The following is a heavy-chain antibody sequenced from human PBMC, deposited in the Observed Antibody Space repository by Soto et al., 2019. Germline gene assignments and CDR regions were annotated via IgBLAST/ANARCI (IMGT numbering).Heavy chain of an antibody. Sequence: SETLSLTCAVSGGSFRGCYWTWIRQSPGKGLEWLGDINHVGITNYNPSLKSRLIISIDTSKNQFSLKVGSVTAADTAVYYCASSSLYGMDVWGQGTTVTVSS. CDR1: GGSFRGCY. CDR3: ASSSLYGMDV. V-gene: IGHV4-34*09. CDR2: INHVGIT. J-gene: IGHJ6*02.